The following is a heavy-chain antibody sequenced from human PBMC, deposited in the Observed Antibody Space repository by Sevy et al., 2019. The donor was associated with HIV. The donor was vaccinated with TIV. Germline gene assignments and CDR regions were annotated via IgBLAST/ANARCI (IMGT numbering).Heavy chain of an antibody. CDR1: GGSFSGYY. CDR2: INHSGST. Sequence: SETLSLTCAVYGGSFSGYYWSWIRQPPGKGLEWIGEINHSGSTNYNPSLKSRVTISVDTSKNQFSLKLSSVIAADTAVYYCARPIYGSGSYPFDYWGQGTLVTVSS. V-gene: IGHV4-34*01. CDR3: ARPIYGSGSYPFDY. D-gene: IGHD3-10*01. J-gene: IGHJ4*02.